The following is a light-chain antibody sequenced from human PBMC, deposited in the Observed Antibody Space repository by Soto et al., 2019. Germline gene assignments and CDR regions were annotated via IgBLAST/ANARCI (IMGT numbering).Light chain of an antibody. V-gene: IGKV3-20*01. CDR3: QQYSSSPVT. Sequence: TQSPGTLSLFQGERATLSCRASQSVTGNSLAWYQPRPGQAPRLPIIAASRRAAGIPDKFSGSGSGTDFTLTISRLEPEDFAVYYCQQYSSSPVTFGGGTKVDIK. J-gene: IGKJ4*01. CDR1: QSVTGNS. CDR2: AAS.